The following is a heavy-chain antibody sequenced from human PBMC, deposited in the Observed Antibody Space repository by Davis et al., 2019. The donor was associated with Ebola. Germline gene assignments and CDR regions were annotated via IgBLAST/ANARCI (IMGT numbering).Heavy chain of an antibody. V-gene: IGHV4-34*01. Sequence: SETLSLTCAVYGGSFSGFYWSWIRQSPGKGLEWIAEINQSGNPRYNPSLKSRLTISLDTANNQFSLRLSSVTAADTAVYYCTRGGHGYSYGNYYFGIDVWGQGTTVSVSS. CDR2: INQSGNP. CDR3: TRGGHGYSYGNYYFGIDV. CDR1: GGSFSGFY. D-gene: IGHD5-18*01. J-gene: IGHJ6*02.